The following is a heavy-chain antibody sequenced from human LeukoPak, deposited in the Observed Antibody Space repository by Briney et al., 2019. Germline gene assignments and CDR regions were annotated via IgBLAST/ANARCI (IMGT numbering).Heavy chain of an antibody. V-gene: IGHV4-39*07. Sequence: SETLSLTCSVSGGSISRSSYYWGWTRQPPGKGLEWIGSIYYSGSTYYNPSLESRVTMSVDTSKNQFSLRLNSVTAADTAVYYCTRGFLQIDYWGQGTLVTVSS. CDR3: TRGFLQIDY. CDR1: GGSISRSSYY. J-gene: IGHJ4*02. CDR2: IYYSGST.